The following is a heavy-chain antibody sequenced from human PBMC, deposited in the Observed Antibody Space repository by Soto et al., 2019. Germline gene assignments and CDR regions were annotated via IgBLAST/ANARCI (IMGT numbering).Heavy chain of an antibody. CDR3: GRLEGLATISYYFDY. D-gene: IGHD3-9*01. V-gene: IGHV4-39*01. CDR2: VYYSGST. CDR1: GGSVSSSSYY. Sequence: QLQLQESGPGLVKPSETLSLTCTVSGGSVSSSSYYWGWVRQPPGKGLEWIGSVYYSGSTYYNPSLESRVTISVDKSTNQFSLKLMSLSAADTVVYYRGRLEGLATISYYFDYWGQGALVTVSS. J-gene: IGHJ4*02.